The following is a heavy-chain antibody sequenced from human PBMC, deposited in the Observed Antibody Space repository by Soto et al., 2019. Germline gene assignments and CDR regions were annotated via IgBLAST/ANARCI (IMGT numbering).Heavy chain of an antibody. CDR1: GYSISSGGHY. J-gene: IGHJ4*02. CDR2: IDYSGST. CDR3: ARIAKQGARLDF. V-gene: IGHV4-31*03. D-gene: IGHD1-26*01. Sequence: QVQLQESGPGLVKPSQTLSLTCTVSGYSISSGGHYWSWIRQHPGKGLEWIGYIDYSGSTYYNPSLKSRVTMSLDTSKNQFSLNLSSVTAADAAMFYCARIAKQGARLDFWGQGTLVTVSS.